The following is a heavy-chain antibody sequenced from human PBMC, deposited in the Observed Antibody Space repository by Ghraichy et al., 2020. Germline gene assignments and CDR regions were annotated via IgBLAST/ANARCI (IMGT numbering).Heavy chain of an antibody. Sequence: GSLRLSCAASGFIFNSYAMHWVRHAPGKGLEWVALISYDGSSKYYADYVKGRFTISRDNSKDTVSLQMNSLTVEDTAVYYCAKVGSGLTGYFDFWGQGTLVSVSS. CDR1: GFIFNSYA. J-gene: IGHJ4*02. CDR2: ISYDGSSK. CDR3: AKVGSGLTGYFDF. V-gene: IGHV3-30*04. D-gene: IGHD2-15*01.